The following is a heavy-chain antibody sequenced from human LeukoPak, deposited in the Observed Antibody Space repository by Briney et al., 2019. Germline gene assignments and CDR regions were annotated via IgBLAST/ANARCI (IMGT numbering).Heavy chain of an antibody. CDR1: GFTFSSYS. CDR3: QRDPTHCSGGSCYSFDY. D-gene: IGHD2-15*01. Sequence: GGSLRLSCAASGFTFSSYSMNWVRQAPGKGLEWVSSISSSSSYIYYADSVKGRFTISRDNATNSLYLQMNSLRAEDTAVYYCQRDPTHCSGGSCYSFDYWGQGTLVTVSS. J-gene: IGHJ4*02. V-gene: IGHV3-21*01. CDR2: ISSSSSYI.